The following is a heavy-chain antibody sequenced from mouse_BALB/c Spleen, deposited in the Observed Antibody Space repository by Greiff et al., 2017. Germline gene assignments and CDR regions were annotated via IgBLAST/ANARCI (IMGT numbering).Heavy chain of an antibody. CDR1: GYTFTSYT. CDR2: INPSSGYT. D-gene: IGHD1-1*01. V-gene: IGHV1-4*01. CDR3: ARGGYYGSSYYAMDY. Sequence: VQLVESGAELARPGASVKMSCKASGYTFTSYTMHWVKQRPGQGLEWIGYINPSSGYTNYNQKFKDKATLTADKSSSTAYMQLSSLTSEDSAVYYCARGGYYGSSYYAMDYWGQGTSVTVSS. J-gene: IGHJ4*01.